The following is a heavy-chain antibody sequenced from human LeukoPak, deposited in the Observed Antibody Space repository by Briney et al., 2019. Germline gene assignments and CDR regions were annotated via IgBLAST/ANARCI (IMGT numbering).Heavy chain of an antibody. Sequence: GGSLRLSCAASGFTFSSYVMTWVRQAPGKGLAWVSVISGSGGTTYYADSVKGRFTISRDNSKNTLYLQMSSLRAEDMAVYYCAKTVGALVVWGQGTLVIVSS. CDR2: ISGSGGTT. CDR3: AKTVGALVV. CDR1: GFTFSSYV. D-gene: IGHD1-26*01. J-gene: IGHJ4*02. V-gene: IGHV3-23*01.